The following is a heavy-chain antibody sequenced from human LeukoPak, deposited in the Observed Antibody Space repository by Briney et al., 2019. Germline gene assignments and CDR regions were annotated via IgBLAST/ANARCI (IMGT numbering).Heavy chain of an antibody. Sequence: GGSLRLSCAISGFTSTTAWMTWVRQAPGKGLEWVSYISSSSSTIYYADSVKGRFTISRDNAKNSLYLQMNSLRAEDTAVYYCARVPRTMVRGVPDYWGQGTLVTVSS. CDR2: ISSSSSTI. CDR1: GFTSTTAW. CDR3: ARVPRTMVRGVPDY. J-gene: IGHJ4*02. D-gene: IGHD3-10*01. V-gene: IGHV3-48*04.